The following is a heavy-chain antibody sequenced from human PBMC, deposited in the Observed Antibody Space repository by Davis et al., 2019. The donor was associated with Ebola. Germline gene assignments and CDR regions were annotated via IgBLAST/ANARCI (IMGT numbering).Heavy chain of an antibody. Sequence: AASVKVSCKASGYTFTSYDINWVRQATGQGLEWMGWMNPNSGNTGYAQKFQGRVTMTRNTSISTAHMELSSLRSEDTAVYYCARGATITIFGVVILPAWFDPWGQGTLVTVSS. J-gene: IGHJ5*02. D-gene: IGHD3-3*01. CDR1: GYTFTSYD. V-gene: IGHV1-8*01. CDR2: MNPNSGNT. CDR3: ARGATITIFGVVILPAWFDP.